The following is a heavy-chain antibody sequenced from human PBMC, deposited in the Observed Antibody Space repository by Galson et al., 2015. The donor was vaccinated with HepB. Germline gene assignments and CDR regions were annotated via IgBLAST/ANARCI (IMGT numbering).Heavy chain of an antibody. Sequence: SLRLSCAASGFTFSNAWMNWVRQAPGKGLEWVGRIKSKTDGGTTDYAAPVKGRFTISRDDSKNTLYLQMNSLKTEDTAVYYCTTRADFWSGYYYYYYMDVSGKGTTVNVSS. CDR3: TTRADFWSGYYYYYYMDV. CDR2: IKSKTDGGTT. J-gene: IGHJ6*03. CDR1: GFTFSNAW. D-gene: IGHD3-3*01. V-gene: IGHV3-15*07.